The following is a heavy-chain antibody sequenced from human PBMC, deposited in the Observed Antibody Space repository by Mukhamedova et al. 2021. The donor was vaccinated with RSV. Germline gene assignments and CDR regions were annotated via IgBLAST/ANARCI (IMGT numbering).Heavy chain of an antibody. CDR1: AW. J-gene: IGHJ4*02. V-gene: IGHV3-15*01. Sequence: AWMSWVRQAPGKGLEWVGRIKSKTDGGTTDYAAPVKDRFTVSRDDSKNTQYLQMNSLKTEDTAVYYCTTFAVGVNGRWGQGTLV. CDR2: IKSKTDGGTT. CDR3: TTFAVGVNGR. D-gene: IGHD3-10*01.